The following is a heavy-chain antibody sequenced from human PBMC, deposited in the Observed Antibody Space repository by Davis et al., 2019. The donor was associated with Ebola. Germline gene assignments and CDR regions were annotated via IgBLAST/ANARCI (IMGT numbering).Heavy chain of an antibody. J-gene: IGHJ5*02. CDR1: GGSISSYY. V-gene: IGHV4-59*01. CDR3: ARALLVVVPAAVFDP. D-gene: IGHD2-2*01. Sequence: PSETLSLTCTVSGGSISSYYWSWIRQPPGKGLEWIGYIYYSGSTNYNPSLKSRVTISVDTSKNQFSLKLSSVTAADTAVYYCARALLVVVPAAVFDPWGQGTLVTVSS. CDR2: IYYSGST.